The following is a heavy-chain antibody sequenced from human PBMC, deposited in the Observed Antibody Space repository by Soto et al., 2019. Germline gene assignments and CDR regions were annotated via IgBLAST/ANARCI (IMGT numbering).Heavy chain of an antibody. CDR2: IYYSGGT. J-gene: IGHJ4*02. V-gene: IGHV4-31*03. D-gene: IGHD4-17*01. Sequence: SETLSLTCTVSGGSISSGGYYWSWIRQHPGKGLEWIGYIYYSGGTYYNPSLKSRVTISVDTSKNQFSLKLSSVTAADTAVYYCARVRPETPDYGDFDYWGQGTLVTVSS. CDR3: ARVRPETPDYGDFDY. CDR1: GGSISSGGYY.